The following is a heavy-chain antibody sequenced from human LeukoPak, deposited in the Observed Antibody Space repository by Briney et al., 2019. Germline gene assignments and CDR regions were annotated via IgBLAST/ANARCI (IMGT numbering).Heavy chain of an antibody. CDR3: ARVAGGYDLYDRYYFDY. J-gene: IGHJ4*02. CDR2: ISGSGGST. V-gene: IGHV3-23*01. Sequence: GSLRLSCAASGFTFSSYAMSWVRQAPGKGLEWVSAISGSGGSTYYADSVKGRFTISRDNAKNSLYLQMNSLRAEDTAVYYCARVAGGYDLYDRYYFDYWGQGTLVTVSS. CDR1: GFTFSSYA. D-gene: IGHD5-12*01.